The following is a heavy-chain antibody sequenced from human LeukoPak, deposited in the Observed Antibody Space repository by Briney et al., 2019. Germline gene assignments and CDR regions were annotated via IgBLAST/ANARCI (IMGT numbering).Heavy chain of an antibody. Sequence: SETLSLTCSVSGGSISSYHWSWIRQPAGKGLDWIGRIYTSGSTSYNPSLKSRVTISVDTSKNQFSLKLSSVTAADTAVYYCARDRHLYRSSSGNSYYNMDVWGKGTTVTVSS. CDR3: ARDRHLYRSSSGNSYYNMDV. CDR2: IYTSGST. D-gene: IGHD6-6*01. V-gene: IGHV4-4*07. J-gene: IGHJ6*03. CDR1: GGSISSYH.